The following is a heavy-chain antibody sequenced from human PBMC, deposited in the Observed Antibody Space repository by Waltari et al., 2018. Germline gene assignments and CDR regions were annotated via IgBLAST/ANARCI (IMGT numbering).Heavy chain of an antibody. CDR3: ARDCSSTSCSFDY. J-gene: IGHJ4*02. CDR1: GGSFSGYY. Sequence: QVQLQQWGAGLLKPSETLSLTCAVYGGSFSGYYWSWIRQPPGKGLEWIGEINHSGSPNYNPSLKSRVTISVDTSKNQFSLKLSSVTAADTAVYYCARDCSSTSCSFDYWGQGTLVTVSS. V-gene: IGHV4-34*01. CDR2: INHSGSP. D-gene: IGHD2-2*01.